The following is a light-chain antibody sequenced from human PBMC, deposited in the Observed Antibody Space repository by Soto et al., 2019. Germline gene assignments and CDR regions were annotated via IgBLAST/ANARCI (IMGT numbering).Light chain of an antibody. V-gene: IGKV3-11*01. Sequence: EIVLTQSPATLSLSPGDAASLSCRASQNVRYSLAWYQQKPGRAPRLLIYDTVSRAPGVPARFSGSGYETRFALTITRLEPDDFAVYYCQQRTSWPRTFGQGTRLEIK. CDR3: QQRTSWPRT. CDR1: QNVRYS. J-gene: IGKJ5*01. CDR2: DTV.